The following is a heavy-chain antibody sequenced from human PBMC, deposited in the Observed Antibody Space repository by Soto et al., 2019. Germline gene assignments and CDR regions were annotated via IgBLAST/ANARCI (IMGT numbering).Heavy chain of an antibody. D-gene: IGHD2-8*01. Sequence: GGSLRLSCEGSGFIFSDYEMNWVRQVPGKGLEWISYISISGTIIHYADSVKGRFTISRDNAKNSVYLQMNSLRAEDTAVYYCGLYDALFFDFWGQGALVTVSS. V-gene: IGHV3-48*03. CDR2: ISISGTII. CDR3: GLYDALFFDF. J-gene: IGHJ4*02. CDR1: GFIFSDYE.